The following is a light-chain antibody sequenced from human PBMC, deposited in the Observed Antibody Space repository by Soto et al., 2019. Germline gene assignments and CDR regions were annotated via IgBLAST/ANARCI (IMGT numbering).Light chain of an antibody. CDR3: AAWDDSLNGVV. CDR1: SSHIGSNS. CDR2: SSN. V-gene: IGLV1-44*01. J-gene: IGLJ2*01. Sequence: QPVLTQPPSASGTPGQRVTISCSGRSSHIGSNSVNWYQQLPGTAPKLLMYSSNQRPSGVPDRFSGSKSGTSASLAISGLQSEDEADYYCAAWDDSLNGVVFGGGTQLTVL.